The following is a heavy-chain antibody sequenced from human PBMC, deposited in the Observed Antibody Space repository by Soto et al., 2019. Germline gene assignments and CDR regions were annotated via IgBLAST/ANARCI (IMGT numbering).Heavy chain of an antibody. V-gene: IGHV4-39*01. CDR2: IYYSGST. Sequence: SETLSLTCTVSGGSISSSSYYWGWIRQPPGKGLEWIGSIYYSGSTYYNPSLKSRVTISVDTSKNQFSLKLSSVTAADTAVYYCARHQGWGSSWCVVFDYWGQGTLVTVSS. J-gene: IGHJ4*02. CDR1: GGSISSSSYY. CDR3: ARHQGWGSSWCVVFDY. D-gene: IGHD6-13*01.